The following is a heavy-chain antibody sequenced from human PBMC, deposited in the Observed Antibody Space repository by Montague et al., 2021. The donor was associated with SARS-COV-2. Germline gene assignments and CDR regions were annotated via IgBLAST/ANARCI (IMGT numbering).Heavy chain of an antibody. Sequence: SLRLSCAASGFTFSSYDMHWVRQATGKGLEWVSAIGTAGDTYYPGSVKGRFTISRENAKNSLYLQMISLRAGDTAVYYCARGVYDYSNYVNWFDPWGQGTLVTVSS. CDR3: ARGVYDYSNYVNWFDP. CDR1: GFTFSSYD. V-gene: IGHV3-13*04. D-gene: IGHD4-11*01. J-gene: IGHJ5*02. CDR2: IGTAGDT.